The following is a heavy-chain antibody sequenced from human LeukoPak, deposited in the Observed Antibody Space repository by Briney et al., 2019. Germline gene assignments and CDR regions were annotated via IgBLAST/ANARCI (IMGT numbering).Heavy chain of an antibody. V-gene: IGHV3-48*01. CDR2: ISSSSSTI. CDR3: ARGPRYYDFWSGYPITYYFDY. D-gene: IGHD3-3*01. J-gene: IGHJ4*02. Sequence: GGSLTLSCAASGFTFSSYSMNWVRQAPGKGLEWVSYISSSSSTIYYADSVKGRFTISRDNAKNSLYLQMNSLRAEDTAVYYCARGPRYYDFWSGYPITYYFDYWGQGTLVSVSS. CDR1: GFTFSSYS.